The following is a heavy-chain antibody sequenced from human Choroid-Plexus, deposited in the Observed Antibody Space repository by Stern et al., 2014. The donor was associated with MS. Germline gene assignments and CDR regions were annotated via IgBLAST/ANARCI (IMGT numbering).Heavy chain of an antibody. CDR2: VSHDGSYK. CDR1: GFTFGSCA. V-gene: IGHV3-30*18. J-gene: IGHJ5*02. CDR3: AKDRQYLTYFFDH. Sequence: QVQLVESGGGVAQPGRPLRLSCVASGFTFGSCAMHWVRQAPGKGLEWVGGVSHDGSYKYYADSVKGRFTISRDNSQNTLYMQMSSLRPEDTAVYYCAKDRQYLTYFFDHWGQGSLVTVSS. D-gene: IGHD2/OR15-2a*01.